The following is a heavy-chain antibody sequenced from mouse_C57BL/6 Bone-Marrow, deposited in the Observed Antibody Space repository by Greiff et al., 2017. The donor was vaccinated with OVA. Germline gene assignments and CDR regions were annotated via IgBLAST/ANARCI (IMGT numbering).Heavy chain of an antibody. D-gene: IGHD1-1*01. J-gene: IGHJ4*01. CDR2: IYPGDGDT. V-gene: IGHV1-82*01. Sequence: QVQLKQSGPELVKPGASVKISCKASGYAFSSSWMNWVKQRPGKGLEWIGRIYPGDGDTNYNGKFKGKATLTADKSSSTAYMQLSSLTSEDSAVYFCALLLRSSMDYWGQGTSVTVSS. CDR1: GYAFSSSW. CDR3: ALLLRSSMDY.